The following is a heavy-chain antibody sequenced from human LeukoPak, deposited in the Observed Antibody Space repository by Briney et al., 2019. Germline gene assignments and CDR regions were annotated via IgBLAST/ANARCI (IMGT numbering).Heavy chain of an antibody. CDR2: IYYSGST. CDR1: GGPISSYY. V-gene: IGHV4-59*01. J-gene: IGHJ6*03. CDR3: ASARYSYYYLDV. Sequence: KPSETLSLTCTVPGGPISSYYWSWIRQPPGKGLQWVGYIYYSGSTDYNPPLKSRVTISVDKSKNPFSLKLSSLTAADTAVYYCASARYSYYYLDVWGKGTTVTISS.